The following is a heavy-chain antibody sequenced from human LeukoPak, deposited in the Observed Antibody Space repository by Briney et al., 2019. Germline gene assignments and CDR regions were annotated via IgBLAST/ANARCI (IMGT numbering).Heavy chain of an antibody. D-gene: IGHD3-10*01. CDR1: GFTFSSYG. CDR2: IWYDGSNK. CDR3: AKVHGFGELFFDY. J-gene: IGHJ4*02. Sequence: GGSLRLSCAASGFTFSSYGMHWVRQAPGKGLEWVAVIWYDGSNKYYADSVKGRFTISRDNSKNTLYLQMNSLRAEDTAVYYCAKVHGFGELFFDYWGQGTLVTVSS. V-gene: IGHV3-30*02.